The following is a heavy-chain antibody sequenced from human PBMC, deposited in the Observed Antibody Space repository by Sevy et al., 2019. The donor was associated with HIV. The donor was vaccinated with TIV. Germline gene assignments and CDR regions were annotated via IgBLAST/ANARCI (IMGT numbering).Heavy chain of an antibody. CDR2: ISSSSSTI. Sequence: GGSRRLSCAASGFTFSDYYMSWIRQAPGKGLEWVSYISSSSSTIYYADSVKGRFTISRDNAKNSLYLQMNSLRAEDTAVYYCARDGPHEFWSDYYYYYGMDVWGQGTTVTVSS. CDR1: GFTFSDYY. V-gene: IGHV3-11*01. D-gene: IGHD3-3*01. CDR3: ARDGPHEFWSDYYYYYGMDV. J-gene: IGHJ6*02.